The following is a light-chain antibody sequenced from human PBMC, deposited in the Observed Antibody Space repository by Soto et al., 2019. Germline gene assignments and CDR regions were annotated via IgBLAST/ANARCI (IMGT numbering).Light chain of an antibody. CDR1: SSDVGAYNY. CDR3: QSYDS. J-gene: IGLJ1*01. V-gene: IGLV2-14*01. Sequence: QSVLTQPASVSGSPGQSITISCTGTSSDVGAYNYVSWYQQHPGKAPKLMIYEVSNRPSGVSNRFSGSKSGNTASLTITGLQAEDEADYYCQSYDSFGTGTKVTVL. CDR2: EVS.